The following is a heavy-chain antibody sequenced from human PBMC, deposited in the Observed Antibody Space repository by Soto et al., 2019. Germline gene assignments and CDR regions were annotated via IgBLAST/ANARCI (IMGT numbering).Heavy chain of an antibody. J-gene: IGHJ3*02. CDR1: GGSISSGGYY. V-gene: IGHV4-31*03. CDR3: ARGAYGYGDAFDI. Sequence: SETLSLTCTVSGGSISSGGYYWSWIRQHPGKGLEWIGYIYYSGSTYYNPSLKSRVTISVDTSKNQFSLKLSSVTAADTAVYYCARGAYGYGDAFDIWGQGTMVTVSS. D-gene: IGHD5-12*01. CDR2: IYYSGST.